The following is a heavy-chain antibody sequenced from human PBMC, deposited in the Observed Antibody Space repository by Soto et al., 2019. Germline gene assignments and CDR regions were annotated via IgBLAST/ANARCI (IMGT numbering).Heavy chain of an antibody. CDR1: GFTFSNYG. V-gene: IGHV3-30*18. CDR2: ISYDGNDK. Sequence: QVHLVESGGGVVQPGRSLRLSCTASGFTFSNYGMHWVRQAPGKGLEWVTVISYDGNDKYYADSVKGRFTISRDNSKNTVFLQLNSLRPEDTSVYYCAKDKYAGNTDIDYWGQGTLVTVSS. D-gene: IGHD1-1*01. CDR3: AKDKYAGNTDIDY. J-gene: IGHJ4*02.